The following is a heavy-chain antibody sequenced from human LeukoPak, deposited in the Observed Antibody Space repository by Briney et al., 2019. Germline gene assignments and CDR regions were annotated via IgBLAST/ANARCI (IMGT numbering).Heavy chain of an antibody. CDR3: ARSPRAAYEGYYYYYYGMDV. Sequence: ASVKVSCKASGYTFTSYDINWVRQATGQGLEWMGWMNPNSDNTGYAQKFQGRVTMARNTSISPVYMEMSSLRSEDTAVYYCARSPRAAYEGYYYYYYGMDVWGQGTTVTVSS. CDR2: MNPNSDNT. D-gene: IGHD6-25*01. J-gene: IGHJ6*02. V-gene: IGHV1-8*01. CDR1: GYTFTSYD.